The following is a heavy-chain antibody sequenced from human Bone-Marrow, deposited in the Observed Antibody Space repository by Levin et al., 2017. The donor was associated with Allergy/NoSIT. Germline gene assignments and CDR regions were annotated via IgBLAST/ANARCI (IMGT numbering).Heavy chain of an antibody. Sequence: GGSLRLSCAASGFTFSSNWMNWVRQAPGKGLVWVSRVNTDGSDIAYADSVKGRFTIFRDNAKNTLFLQMNNLRVEDTAVYYCAKDRVWNSRDSWGQGTLVTVSS. CDR2: VNTDGSDI. D-gene: IGHD1-7*01. V-gene: IGHV3-74*01. J-gene: IGHJ4*02. CDR1: GFTFSSNW. CDR3: AKDRVWNSRDS.